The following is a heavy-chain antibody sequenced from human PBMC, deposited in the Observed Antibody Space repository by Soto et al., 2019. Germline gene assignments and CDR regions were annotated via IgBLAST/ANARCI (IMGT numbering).Heavy chain of an antibody. CDR2: ISSNGGST. CDR3: ARDGYYDFWSGYYGPYYYYYYMDV. Sequence: GGSLRLSCAASGFTFSSYAMHWVRQAPGKGLEYVSAISSNGGSTYYANFVNGRFTISRDNSKNTLYLQMGSLRAEDMAVYYCARDGYYDFWSGYYGPYYYYYYMDVWGKGTTVTVSS. J-gene: IGHJ6*03. CDR1: GFTFSSYA. D-gene: IGHD3-3*01. V-gene: IGHV3-64*01.